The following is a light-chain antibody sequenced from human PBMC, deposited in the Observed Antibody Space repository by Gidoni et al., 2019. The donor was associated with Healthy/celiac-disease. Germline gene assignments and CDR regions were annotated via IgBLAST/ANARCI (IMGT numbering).Light chain of an antibody. Sequence: DIVMTQSPDSLAVSLGERATINCKSRQSVLYSSNNKNYLAWYKQKPGQPPKLLIYWASTRESGVPDRFSGSGSGTDFTLTISSLQAEDVAVYYCQQYYSTPPWTFGQGTKVEIK. CDR3: QQYYSTPPWT. J-gene: IGKJ1*01. V-gene: IGKV4-1*01. CDR2: WAS. CDR1: QSVLYSSNNKNY.